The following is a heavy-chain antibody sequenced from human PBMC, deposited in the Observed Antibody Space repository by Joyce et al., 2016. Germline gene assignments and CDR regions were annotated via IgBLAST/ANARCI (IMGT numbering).Heavy chain of an antibody. CDR3: AKDLRALLYDSSGYPDS. J-gene: IGHJ4*02. V-gene: IGHV3-30*18. Sequence: QVQLVESGGGVVQPGRSLRLSCAASGFTFSSYGMHWVRQAPAKGLEWVAFISYDGINQYYADSVKGRFTISRDNSKNTLYLQLNSLRPEDTAVYYCAKDLRALLYDSSGYPDSWGQGTLVAVSS. D-gene: IGHD3-22*01. CDR2: ISYDGINQ. CDR1: GFTFSSYG.